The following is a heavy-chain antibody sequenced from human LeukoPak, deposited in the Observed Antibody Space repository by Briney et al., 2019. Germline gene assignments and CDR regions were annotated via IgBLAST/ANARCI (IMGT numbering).Heavy chain of an antibody. D-gene: IGHD3-3*01. CDR1: GGSFSGYY. CDR2: INHSGST. Sequence: SETLSLTCAVYGGSFSGYYWSWIRQPPGKGLEWIGEINHSGSTNYNPSLKSRVTISVDTSKNQFSLKLSSVTAADTAVYYCARWGYDFWSGYYSYFDYWGQGTLVTVSS. J-gene: IGHJ4*02. V-gene: IGHV4-34*01. CDR3: ARWGYDFWSGYYSYFDY.